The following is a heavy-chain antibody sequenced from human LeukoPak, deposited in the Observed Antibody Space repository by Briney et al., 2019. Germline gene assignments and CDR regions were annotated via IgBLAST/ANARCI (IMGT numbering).Heavy chain of an antibody. J-gene: IGHJ4*02. CDR1: GASISSYY. CDR3: ARTQQWLPIDY. D-gene: IGHD6-19*01. Sequence: PSETLPLTCNVSGASISSYYWTWIRKPAGKGLEWIGRINTSGRTNYNPSLKSRVTMSVDTSKNQFSLKLISVTAADTAVYYCARTQQWLPIDYWGQGTLVTVSS. CDR2: INTSGRT. V-gene: IGHV4-4*07.